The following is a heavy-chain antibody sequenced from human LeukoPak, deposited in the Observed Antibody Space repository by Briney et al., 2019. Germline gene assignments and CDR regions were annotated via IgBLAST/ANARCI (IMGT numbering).Heavy chain of an antibody. CDR3: ARGRSNLAFDP. Sequence: PSETLSLTCTVSGGSISTYYWSWIRQPAGKGLEWIGRIYASGSTNYNPSLKSRLTMSVDTSKNQFSLKLASVTAADTAVYYCARGRSNLAFDPWGQGTLVTVSS. J-gene: IGHJ5*02. CDR2: IYASGST. V-gene: IGHV4-4*07. D-gene: IGHD6-13*01. CDR1: GGSISTYY.